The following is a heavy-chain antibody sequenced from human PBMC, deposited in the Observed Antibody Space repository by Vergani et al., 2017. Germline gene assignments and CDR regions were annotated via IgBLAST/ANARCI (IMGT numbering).Heavy chain of an antibody. Sequence: EVQLVESGGGLVKPGGSLRLSCAASGFTFSSYSMNWVRQAPGKGLEWVSYISSSGHTIYYADSVKGRFTISRDNAKNSLYLQMNSLRAEDTAVYYCAKVREIGSQYYYYYYGMDVWGQGTTVTVSS. V-gene: IGHV3-21*05. D-gene: IGHD2-2*01. CDR1: GFTFSSYS. J-gene: IGHJ6*02. CDR2: ISSSGHTI. CDR3: AKVREIGSQYYYYYYGMDV.